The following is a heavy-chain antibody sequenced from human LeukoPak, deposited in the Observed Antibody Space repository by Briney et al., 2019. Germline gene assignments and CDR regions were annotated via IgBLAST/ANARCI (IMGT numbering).Heavy chain of an antibody. Sequence: ASVKVSCKASGYTFTGYYMHWVRQAPGQGLEWMGWINPNSRGTNYAQKFQGRVTMTRDTSISTAYMELSRLRSDDTAVYYCARDTRVIRRDSGSYLAYWGQGTLVTVSS. CDR2: INPNSRGT. D-gene: IGHD1-26*01. J-gene: IGHJ4*02. CDR1: GYTFTGYY. CDR3: ARDTRVIRRDSGSYLAY. V-gene: IGHV1-2*02.